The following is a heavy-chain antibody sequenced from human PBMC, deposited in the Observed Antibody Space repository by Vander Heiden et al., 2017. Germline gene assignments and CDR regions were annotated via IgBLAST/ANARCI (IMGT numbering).Heavy chain of an antibody. Sequence: EVQLVESGGGLVKRGGSLRLSCAASGFTFTNSWMVWVRQAPGKGLEWVGRIKSKPEGGTTDYAASVKGRFTISRDDSKDTLYLEMNGRKTEDTAVYYCSTAPYGSGSYFWYWGQGTLVTVSS. D-gene: IGHD3-10*01. CDR2: IKSKPEGGTT. V-gene: IGHV3-15*01. J-gene: IGHJ4*02. CDR1: GFTFTNSW. CDR3: STAPYGSGSYFWY.